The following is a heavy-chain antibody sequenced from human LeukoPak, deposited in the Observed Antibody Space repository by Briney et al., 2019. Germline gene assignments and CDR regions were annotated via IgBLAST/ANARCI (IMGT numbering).Heavy chain of an antibody. Sequence: ASVKVSCKASGYTFTGYYMHWVRQAPGQGLEWMGWINAGNGNTKYSQKFQGRVTITRDTSASTAYMELSSLRSEDTAVYYCARDRVLCTSCYKGSWFDPWGQGTTVTVSS. J-gene: IGHJ5*01. CDR2: INAGNGNT. CDR1: GYTFTGYY. CDR3: ARDRVLCTSCYKGSWFDP. V-gene: IGHV1-3*01. D-gene: IGHD2-2*02.